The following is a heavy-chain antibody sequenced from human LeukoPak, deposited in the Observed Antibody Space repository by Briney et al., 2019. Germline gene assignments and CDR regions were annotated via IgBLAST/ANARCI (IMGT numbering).Heavy chain of an antibody. CDR2: ISYSGST. CDR1: GGSISSYF. Sequence: TPSETLPLTCTVSGGSISSYFWSWIRRSPGKGLEWIGYISYSGSTNYNPSLKRRVTISVDRSKNQFSLKLSSVTAADTAVYYCARGRTPYDAFDIWGQGTMVTVSS. D-gene: IGHD4-23*01. J-gene: IGHJ3*02. V-gene: IGHV4-59*01. CDR3: ARGRTPYDAFDI.